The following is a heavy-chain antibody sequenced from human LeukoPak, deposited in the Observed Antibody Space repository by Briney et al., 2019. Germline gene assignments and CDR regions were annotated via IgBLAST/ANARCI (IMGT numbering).Heavy chain of an antibody. D-gene: IGHD5-24*01. V-gene: IGHV4-59*01. CDR3: ARGRRDPL. Sequence: PSETLSLTCTVSGGSISSYYWSWIRQPPGKGLEWIGYIYYSGSTNYNPSLKSRVTISVDTSRSQISLNLNSVTAADTAVYYCARGRRDPLWGRGTLVTVSS. CDR1: GGSISSYY. CDR2: IYYSGST. J-gene: IGHJ2*01.